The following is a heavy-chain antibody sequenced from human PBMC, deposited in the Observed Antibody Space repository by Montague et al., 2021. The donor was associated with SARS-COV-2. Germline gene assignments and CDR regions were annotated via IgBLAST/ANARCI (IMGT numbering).Heavy chain of an antibody. CDR3: ARVADYDVLTGFVTEGFDY. CDR1: GGSFSGYC. D-gene: IGHD3-9*01. Sequence: SETLSLTCVVYGGSFSGYCWTWIRQPPGKGLEWIGEITYSGSTNYNPSLKSRVTVSVDTSKNQFSLNLRSVTAADTAIYYCARVADYDVLTGFVTEGFDYWGQGTLVTVSS. J-gene: IGHJ4*02. V-gene: IGHV4-34*01. CDR2: ITYSGST.